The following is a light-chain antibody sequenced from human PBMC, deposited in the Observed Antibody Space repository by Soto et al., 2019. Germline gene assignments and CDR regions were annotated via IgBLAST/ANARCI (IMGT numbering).Light chain of an antibody. V-gene: IGKV1-27*01. Sequence: NQMRQSTSSLYASVGDRVTITCRASQGISNYLAWYQQKPGKVPKLLIYAASTLQSGVPSRFSGSGSGTDFTLTISSLQPEDVATYYCQKYNSAPRTFGQGTKADI. CDR2: AAS. CDR3: QKYNSAPRT. J-gene: IGKJ1*01. CDR1: QGISNY.